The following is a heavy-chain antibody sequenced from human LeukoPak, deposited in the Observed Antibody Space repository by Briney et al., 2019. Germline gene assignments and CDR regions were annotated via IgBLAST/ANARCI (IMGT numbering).Heavy chain of an antibody. Sequence: ASVKVSCKASGYTFTGYYMHWVRQAPGQGLEWMGWINPNSGGTNYAQKFQGRVTMTRDTSISTAYMELSRLRSDDTAVYYCARVGKGWRLNWNLFDPWGQGTLVTVSS. CDR2: INPNSGGT. CDR3: ARVGKGWRLNWNLFDP. CDR1: GYTFTGYY. D-gene: IGHD6-25*01. V-gene: IGHV1-2*02. J-gene: IGHJ5*02.